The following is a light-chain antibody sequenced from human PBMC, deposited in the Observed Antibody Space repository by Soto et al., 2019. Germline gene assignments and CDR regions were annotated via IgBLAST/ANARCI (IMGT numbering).Light chain of an antibody. CDR1: QSVSSS. Sequence: EIVLTQSPVTLSLSPGERATLSCRASQSVSSSLAWYQQKPGQAPRLLIYDASNRATGIPARFGGSGSGTDFTLTISSLEPEDFAVYYCQQRSNWPPLTFGGGTKVEIK. CDR2: DAS. CDR3: QQRSNWPPLT. J-gene: IGKJ4*01. V-gene: IGKV3-11*01.